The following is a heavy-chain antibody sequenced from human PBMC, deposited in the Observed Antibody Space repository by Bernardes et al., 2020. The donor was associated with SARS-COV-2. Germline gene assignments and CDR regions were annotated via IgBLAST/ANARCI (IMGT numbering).Heavy chain of an antibody. CDR1: GFTFGDYA. V-gene: IGHV3-43*01. CDR3: AKDGAYCRGGTCYTMWFDY. J-gene: IGHJ4*02. Sequence: GGSLRLSCAASGFTFGDYAMLWVRQAPGKGLEWVSLITWDGSFTDYADSVKGRFTISRDNSKNSLYLQMNSLRTEDTALYYCAKDGAYCRGGTCYTMWFDYWGQGTLVTVAS. D-gene: IGHD2-15*01. CDR2: ITWDGSFT.